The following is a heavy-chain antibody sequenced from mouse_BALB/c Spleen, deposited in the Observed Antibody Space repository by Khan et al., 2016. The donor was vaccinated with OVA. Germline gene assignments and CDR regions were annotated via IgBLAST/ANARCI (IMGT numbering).Heavy chain of an antibody. CDR2: IWAGGST. Sequence: QVQLKESGPGLVAPSQSLSITCTVSGFSLTSYGVHWVRQPPGKGLEWLGVIWAGGSTNYNSALMSRLCISKDNSTSHVFLKMNSLQTDDTAKYYGGRREDKWGQGTTLTVSS. V-gene: IGHV2-9*02. J-gene: IGHJ2*01. CDR1: GFSLTSYG. CDR3: GRREDK.